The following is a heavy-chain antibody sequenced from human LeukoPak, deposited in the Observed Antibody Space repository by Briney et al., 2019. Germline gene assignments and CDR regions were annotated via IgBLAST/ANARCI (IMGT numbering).Heavy chain of an antibody. CDR3: ARLITAFQAFDS. V-gene: IGHV4-61*02. CDR1: GGSIRSGSYY. CDR2: VYTSGST. J-gene: IGHJ4*02. Sequence: SETLSLTCTVSGGSIRSGSYYWSWIRQAAGKGLEWIGRVYTSGSTNYNPSLESRVTISVDTSKNQFSLNLSSVTAADTAVYYCARLITAFQAFDSWGQGTLVTVSS. D-gene: IGHD3-16*01.